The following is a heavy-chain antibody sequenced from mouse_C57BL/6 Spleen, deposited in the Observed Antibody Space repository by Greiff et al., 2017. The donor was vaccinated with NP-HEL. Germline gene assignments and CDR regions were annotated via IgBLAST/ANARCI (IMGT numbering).Heavy chain of an antibody. V-gene: IGHV10-3*01. D-gene: IGHD1-1*01. CDR2: IRSKSSNYAT. J-gene: IGHJ2*01. Sequence: EVMLVESGGGLVQPKGSLKLSCAASGFTFNTYAMHWVRQAPGKGLEWVARIRSKSSNYATYYADSVKDRFTISRDDSQSMLYLQMNNLKTEDTAMYYCVGGAFTTVVAGNYFDYWGQGTTLTVSS. CDR3: VGGAFTTVVAGNYFDY. CDR1: GFTFNTYA.